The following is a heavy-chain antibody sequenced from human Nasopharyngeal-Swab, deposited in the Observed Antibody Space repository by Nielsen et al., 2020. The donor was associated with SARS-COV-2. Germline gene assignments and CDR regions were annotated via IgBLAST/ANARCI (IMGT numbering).Heavy chain of an antibody. Sequence: WIRQPPGKGLEWASSISSSSSYIYYADSVKGRFTISRDNAKNSLYLQMNSLRAEDTAVYYCARVAGLIAAAGDYWGQGTLVTVSS. CDR2: ISSSSSYI. J-gene: IGHJ4*02. V-gene: IGHV3-21*01. CDR3: ARVAGLIAAAGDY. D-gene: IGHD6-13*01.